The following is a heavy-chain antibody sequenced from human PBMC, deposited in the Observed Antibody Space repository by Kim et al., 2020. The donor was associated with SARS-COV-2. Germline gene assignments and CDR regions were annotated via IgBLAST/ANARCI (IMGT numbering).Heavy chain of an antibody. CDR2: IYSGGST. CDR1: GFTVSSNY. CDR3: ARETMVRGVITYDY. Sequence: GGSLRLSCAASGFTVSSNYMSWVRQAPGKGLEWVSVIYSGGSTYYADSAQGRFTISRDNSKNTLYLQMNGLSAEDTAVYYCARETMVRGVITYDYWGQGTLVTVSS. J-gene: IGHJ4*02. V-gene: IGHV3-53*01. D-gene: IGHD3-10*01.